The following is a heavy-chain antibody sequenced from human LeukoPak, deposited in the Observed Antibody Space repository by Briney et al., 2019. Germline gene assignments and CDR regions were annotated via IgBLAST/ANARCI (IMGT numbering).Heavy chain of an antibody. CDR2: LYTSGST. J-gene: IGHJ4*02. V-gene: IGHV4-4*07. CDR3: ARDPNSAL. CDR1: GGSISNSY. D-gene: IGHD2-21*01. Sequence: PSETLSLTCTASGGSISNSYWSWIRQPAGKGLEWIGRLYTSGSTNYNYNPSLKSRVSMSVDTSKNQFSLKLSSVTAADTAVYYCARDPNSALWGQGTLVTVSS.